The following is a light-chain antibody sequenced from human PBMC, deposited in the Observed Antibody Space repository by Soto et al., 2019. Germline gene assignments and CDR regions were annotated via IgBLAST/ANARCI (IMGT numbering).Light chain of an antibody. J-gene: IGKJ1*01. CDR1: HSVSSSY. Sequence: EIVLTQSPGTLSLSPGERATLSCRASHSVSSSYLAWYQQKPGQAPRLLIYGASSRSTGIPDRFSGSGSGTDFTLTISRLEPEDVAEYYCQPYGSSPRTFGQGTKVEVK. V-gene: IGKV3-20*01. CDR3: QPYGSSPRT. CDR2: GAS.